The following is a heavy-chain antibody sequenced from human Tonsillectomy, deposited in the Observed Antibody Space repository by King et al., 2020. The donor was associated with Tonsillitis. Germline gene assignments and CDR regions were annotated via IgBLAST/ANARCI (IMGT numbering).Heavy chain of an antibody. CDR3: ARDCPQLLWFGEHDY. Sequence: EVQLVESGGGLVQPGGSLRLSCAASGFTFSSYWMSWVRQSPGKGLEWVATIKQDGSEKYFVDSVKGRFTISRANAKNSLYLQMNSLRAEDTAVYYCARDCPQLLWFGEHDYWGQGTLVTVSS. D-gene: IGHD3-10*01. CDR1: GFTFSSYW. V-gene: IGHV3-7*01. J-gene: IGHJ4*02. CDR2: IKQDGSEK.